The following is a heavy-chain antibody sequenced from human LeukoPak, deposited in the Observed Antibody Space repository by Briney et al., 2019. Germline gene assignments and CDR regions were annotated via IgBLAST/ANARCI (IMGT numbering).Heavy chain of an antibody. J-gene: IGHJ5*02. Sequence: ASVKVSCKASGYTFTSYYMHWVRQAPGQGLEWMGIISPSGGSTSYAQKFQGRVTMTRDMSTSTVYMELSSLRSEDTAVYYCARDDRYCSGGSCYWFDPWGQGTLVTVSS. CDR3: ARDDRYCSGGSCYWFDP. CDR1: GYTFTSYY. V-gene: IGHV1-46*01. D-gene: IGHD2-15*01. CDR2: ISPSGGST.